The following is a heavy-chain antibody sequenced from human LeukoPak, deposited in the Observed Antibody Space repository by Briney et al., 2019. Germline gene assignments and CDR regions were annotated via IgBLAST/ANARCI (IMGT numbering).Heavy chain of an antibody. V-gene: IGHV4-30-4*02. J-gene: IGHJ4*02. CDR2: IYYSGST. Sequence: SETLSLTCTVSGGSISSGDYYWSWIRQPPGKGLEWIGYIYYSGSTYYNPSLKSRVTISVDTSKNQFSLKLSSVTAADTAIYHCARGGGYDYQFDYWGQGTPVTVSS. CDR1: GGSISSGDYY. D-gene: IGHD5-12*01. CDR3: ARGGGYDYQFDY.